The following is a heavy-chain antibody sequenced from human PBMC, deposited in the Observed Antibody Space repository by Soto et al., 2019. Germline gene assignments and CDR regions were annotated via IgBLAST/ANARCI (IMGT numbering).Heavy chain of an antibody. D-gene: IGHD2-15*01. CDR3: AREVVVAIDDSPFYGMDV. CDR1: GYAFTSYH. V-gene: IGHV1-46*01. J-gene: IGHJ6*02. CDR2: INPSGGGT. Sequence: QVQLVQSGAEVKKPGAPMKVSCKASGYAFTSYHINWVRQAPGQGLEWMGIINPSGGGTTYAQKFRGRVTMTSDTSTSTVYMELSSLRSEDTAVYFCAREVVVAIDDSPFYGMDVWGQGTTVNVSS.